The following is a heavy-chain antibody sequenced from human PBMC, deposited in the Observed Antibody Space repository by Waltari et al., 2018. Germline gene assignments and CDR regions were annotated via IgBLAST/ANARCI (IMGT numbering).Heavy chain of an antibody. CDR2: IYYSGST. CDR3: ARELPIFGVVPEWFDP. Sequence: QVQLQESGPGLVKPSETLSLTCTVSGGSISSYYWSWIRQPPGKGLEWIGYIYYSGSTNYNPSLKSRVTISVDTSKNQFSLKLSSVTAADTAVYYCARELPIFGVVPEWFDPWGQGTLVTVSS. V-gene: IGHV4-59*01. D-gene: IGHD3-3*01. J-gene: IGHJ5*02. CDR1: GGSISSYY.